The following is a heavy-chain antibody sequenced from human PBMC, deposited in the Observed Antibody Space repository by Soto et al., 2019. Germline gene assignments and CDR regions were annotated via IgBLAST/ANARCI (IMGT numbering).Heavy chain of an antibody. CDR1: GLTLSDSW. CDR3: TRGSASGSYFTLGF. V-gene: IGHV3-74*01. D-gene: IGHD3-10*01. J-gene: IGHJ4*02. Sequence: PGGSLRLSCVGSGLTLSDSWTQWVRQAPGKGLVWVSRINSDGSRTSYADSVKGRFAISRDNAKNTVYLQMNSLRVEDTAVCYCTRGSASGSYFTLGFWGQGTLVTVSS. CDR2: INSDGSRT.